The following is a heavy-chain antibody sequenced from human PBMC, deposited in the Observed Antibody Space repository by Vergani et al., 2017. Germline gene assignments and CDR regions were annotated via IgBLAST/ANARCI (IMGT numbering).Heavy chain of an antibody. V-gene: IGHV3-74*01. D-gene: IGHD3-3*01. CDR1: GFTFNAYW. J-gene: IGHJ5*02. CDR2: MKGDGDTI. CDR3: ARARKLRFGVVCNNWFDP. Sequence: EVELVESGGGLVQPGGSLRLSCAASGFTFNAYWMHWARQVPGKGLVWVSGMKGDGDTISYADSVKGRFTISRDNAKNTLFLQMNSLRAEDTAVYYCARARKLRFGVVCNNWFDPWGQGTLVTVSS.